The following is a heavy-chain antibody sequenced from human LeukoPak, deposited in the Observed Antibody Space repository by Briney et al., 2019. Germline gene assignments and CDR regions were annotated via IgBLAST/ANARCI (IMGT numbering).Heavy chain of an antibody. CDR1: GYTFTSYG. Sequence: GASVKVSCKASGYTFTSYGISWVRQAPGQGLEWMGWISAYNGNTNYAQKPQGRVTMTTDTSTSTAYMELRSLRSDDTAVYYCARSLVITMVRGVIKDYYYYMDVWGKGTTVTVSS. J-gene: IGHJ6*03. D-gene: IGHD3-10*01. CDR3: ARSLVITMVRGVIKDYYYYMDV. CDR2: ISAYNGNT. V-gene: IGHV1-18*01.